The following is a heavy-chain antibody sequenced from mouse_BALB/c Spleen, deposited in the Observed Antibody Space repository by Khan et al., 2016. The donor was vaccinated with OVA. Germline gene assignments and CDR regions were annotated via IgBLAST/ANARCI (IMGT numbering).Heavy chain of an antibody. Sequence: QIQLVQSGPGLVAPSQSLSITCTISGFSLTNYGVHWVRLPPGKGLEWLVVMWSDGSATYNSALNSRLTISKDNSTCPVFLKMNSLQTDDTALYFCARQPYYHYNIMDYWGQGTSVTVSS. D-gene: IGHD2-10*01. CDR2: MWSDGSA. CDR3: ARQPYYHYNIMDY. J-gene: IGHJ4*01. V-gene: IGHV2-6-1*01. CDR1: GFSLTNYG.